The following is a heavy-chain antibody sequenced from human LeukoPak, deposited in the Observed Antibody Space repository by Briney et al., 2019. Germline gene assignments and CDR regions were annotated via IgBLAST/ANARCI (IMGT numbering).Heavy chain of an antibody. CDR2: MNPSSGNT. J-gene: IGHJ4*02. V-gene: IGHV1-8*01. D-gene: IGHD3-10*01. CDR1: GYTFTSYD. Sequence: WASVKVSCKASGYTFTSYDINWVRQATGQGLEWMGWMNPSSGNTGYAQKFQGRVTMTRNTSISTAYMELSSLRSEDTAVYYCARVATEYYYGSGSYYPWAPDYWGQGTLVTVSS. CDR3: ARVATEYYYGSGSYYPWAPDY.